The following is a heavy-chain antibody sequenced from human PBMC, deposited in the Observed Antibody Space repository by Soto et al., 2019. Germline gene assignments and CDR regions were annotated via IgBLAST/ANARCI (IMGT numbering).Heavy chain of an antibody. CDR2: IKSKTDGGTT. D-gene: IGHD5-18*01. V-gene: IGHV3-15*01. CDR1: GFTFSNAW. Sequence: LRLSCAASGFTFSNAWMSWVRQAPGKGLEWAGRIKSKTDGGTTDYAAPVKGRFTISRDDSKNTLYLQMNSLKTEDTAVYYCTTVDTAMALDYWGQGTLVTV. J-gene: IGHJ4*02. CDR3: TTVDTAMALDY.